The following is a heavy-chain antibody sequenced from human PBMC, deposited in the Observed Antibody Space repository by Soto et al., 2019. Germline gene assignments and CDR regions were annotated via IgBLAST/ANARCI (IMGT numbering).Heavy chain of an antibody. J-gene: IGHJ4*02. CDR3: ARRYYGSGTYYLDY. D-gene: IGHD3-10*01. V-gene: IGHV5-51*01. CDR2: IYPGDSDT. CDR1: GYSFTSDW. Sequence: GESLKISCKASGYSFTSDWIGWVRQMPGKGLEWMGVIYPGDSDTRYSPSFQGQVTISADKSISTAYLQWSSLKASDTAMYYCARRYYGSGTYYLDYWGQGTLVTVSS.